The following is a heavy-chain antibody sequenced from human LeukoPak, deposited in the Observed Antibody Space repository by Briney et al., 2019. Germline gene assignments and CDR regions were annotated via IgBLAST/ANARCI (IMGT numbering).Heavy chain of an antibody. Sequence: SETLSLTCTVSGGSISSSSYYWGWIRQPPGKGLEWIGSIYYSGSTYYNPSLKSRVTISVDTSKNQFSLKLSSVTAADTAVYYCARVRKQYYYDSSGYYGSKGDAFDIWGQGTMVTVSS. D-gene: IGHD3-22*01. CDR1: GGSISSSSYY. CDR2: IYYSGST. J-gene: IGHJ3*02. CDR3: ARVRKQYYYDSSGYYGSKGDAFDI. V-gene: IGHV4-39*07.